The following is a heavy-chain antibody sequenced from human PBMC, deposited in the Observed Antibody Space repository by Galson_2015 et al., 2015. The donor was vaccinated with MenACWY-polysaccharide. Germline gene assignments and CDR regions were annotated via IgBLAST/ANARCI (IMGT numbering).Heavy chain of an antibody. CDR3: ARVIAARYYFDY. D-gene: IGHD6-13*01. CDR2: IDWDDDR. J-gene: IGHJ4*02. CDR1: GFSLSTSGMC. V-gene: IGHV2-70*11. Sequence: PALVKPTQTLTLTCTFSGFSLSTSGMCVNWIRQPPGKALEWLARIDWDDDRYYSTSLKTRLTISKDTSKNQVVLTMTNMDPVDTATYYCARVIAARYYFDYWGQGTLVTVSS.